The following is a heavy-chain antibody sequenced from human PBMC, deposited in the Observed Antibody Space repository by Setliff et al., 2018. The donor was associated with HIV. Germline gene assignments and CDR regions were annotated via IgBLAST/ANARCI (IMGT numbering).Heavy chain of an antibody. CDR1: GYTFTSYA. CDR3: ARDFLAEYYYDSSASDY. CDR2: INAGNGNT. Sequence: ASVKVSCKASGYTFTSYAMHWVRQAPGQRLEWMGWINAGNGNTKYSQKFQGRVTITRDTSASTAYMELSSLRSEDTAVYYCARDFLAEYYYDSSASDYWGQGTLVTVSS. J-gene: IGHJ4*02. V-gene: IGHV1-3*01. D-gene: IGHD3-22*01.